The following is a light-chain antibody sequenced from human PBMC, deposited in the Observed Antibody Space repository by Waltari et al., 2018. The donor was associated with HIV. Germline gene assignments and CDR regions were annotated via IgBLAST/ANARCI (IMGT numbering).Light chain of an antibody. V-gene: IGKV1-33*01. CDR1: QDISNY. Sequence: DIQMTQSPSSLSASVGDRVTITCQASQDISNYLNWYQQKPGKAPKLLIYDASNLETGVPSRFSGSGSGTDFTFTISSLQPEDIATYYCQQYDFYSFTFGRGTKVEIK. CDR3: QQYDFYSFT. J-gene: IGKJ4*01. CDR2: DAS.